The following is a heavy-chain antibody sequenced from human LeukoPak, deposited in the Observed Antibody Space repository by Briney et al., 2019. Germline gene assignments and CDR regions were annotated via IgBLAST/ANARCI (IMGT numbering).Heavy chain of an antibody. D-gene: IGHD4-23*01. CDR3: ARLYGGNLLFRYFDL. V-gene: IGHV4-59*08. CDR2: IYYSGST. Sequence: PSETLSLTCTVSGGSISSYYWSWIRQPPGKGLEWIGYIYYSGSTNYNPSLKSRVTISVDTSKNQFSLKLSSVTAADTAVYYCARLYGGNLLFRYFDLWGRGTLVTVSS. J-gene: IGHJ2*01. CDR1: GGSISSYY.